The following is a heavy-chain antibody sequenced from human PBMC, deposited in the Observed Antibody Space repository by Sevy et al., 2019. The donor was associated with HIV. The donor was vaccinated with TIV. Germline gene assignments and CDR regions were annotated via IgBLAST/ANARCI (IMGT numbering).Heavy chain of an antibody. J-gene: IGHJ3*01. CDR2: INGNGDST. CDR3: AKDYYDSGGYYFYPARPTAFDL. D-gene: IGHD3-22*01. V-gene: IGHV3-23*01. Sequence: GGSLRLSCAGSVFIFNNYAMSWVRQVPGKGLEWVSGINGNGDSTNYADSAKGRFTISRDNSKSTLYLQMNSLRAEDTAVYYCAKDYYDSGGYYFYPARPTAFDLWGHGTMVTVSS. CDR1: VFIFNNYA.